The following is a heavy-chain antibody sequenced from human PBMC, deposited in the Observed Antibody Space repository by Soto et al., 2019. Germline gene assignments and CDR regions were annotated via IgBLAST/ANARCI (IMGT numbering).Heavy chain of an antibody. CDR1: TITFRNYW. CDR3: ASALVSATFYY. Sequence: GGSLRLSCAAATITFRNYWMSWVRQAPGQGLEWVASIKQDGSEKYYVDSVRGRFTISRDNAENTLYLQMNSLRAEDTAVYYCASALVSATFYYWGLGVLVTVSS. D-gene: IGHD1-26*01. CDR2: IKQDGSEK. V-gene: IGHV3-7*01. J-gene: IGHJ4*02.